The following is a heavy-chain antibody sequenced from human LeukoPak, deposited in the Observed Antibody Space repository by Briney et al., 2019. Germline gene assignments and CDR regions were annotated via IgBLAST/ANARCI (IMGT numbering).Heavy chain of an antibody. V-gene: IGHV1-24*01. J-gene: IGHJ4*02. CDR1: GYTLTELS. Sequence: GASVKVSCKVSGYTLTELSMHWVRQAPGKGLEWMGGFDPEDGETIYAQKFQGRVTMTEDTSTDTAYMELSSLRSEDTAVYYCATGYLGYYDSSGYPNGDYWGQGTLVTVSS. CDR3: ATGYLGYYDSSGYPNGDY. D-gene: IGHD3-22*01. CDR2: FDPEDGET.